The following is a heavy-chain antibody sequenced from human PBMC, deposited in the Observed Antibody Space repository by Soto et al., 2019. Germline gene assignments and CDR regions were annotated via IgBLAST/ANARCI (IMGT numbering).Heavy chain of an antibody. CDR1: GYTFTSYY. CDR2: INPSGGST. D-gene: IGHD4-4*01. CDR3: ARDADTVTTRGHSVPRMVDV. Sequence: GASVKVSCKASGYTFTSYYIHWVRQAPGQGLEWMGIINPSGGSTSYAQKFQGRVTMTRDTSTSTVYMELSSLRSEDTAVYYCARDADTVTTRGHSVPRMVDVWGQGTTVTVSS. V-gene: IGHV1-46*01. J-gene: IGHJ6*02.